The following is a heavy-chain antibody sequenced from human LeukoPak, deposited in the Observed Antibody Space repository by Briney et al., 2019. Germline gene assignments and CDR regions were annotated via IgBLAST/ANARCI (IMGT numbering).Heavy chain of an antibody. Sequence: PSETLSLTCSIPGGSISNKYWSWIRQPPGKGLEWIGYIYYTGSTSYNPSLKSRVTISLDKSKSQLSLKLTSVTVADTAVFYCARHQISSGWSLYFDSWGQGILVTVSS. CDR1: GGSISNKY. J-gene: IGHJ4*02. D-gene: IGHD6-19*01. V-gene: IGHV4-59*12. CDR2: IYYTGST. CDR3: ARHQISSGWSLYFDS.